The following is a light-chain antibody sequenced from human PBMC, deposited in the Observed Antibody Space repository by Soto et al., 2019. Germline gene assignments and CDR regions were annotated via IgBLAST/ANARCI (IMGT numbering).Light chain of an antibody. CDR3: LQYYTFPRF. Sequence: AIRMTQSPSSLFASPGDSVTITCRAAQGINSFLAWFQQKPGKPPNLLIYGASYLKSGVPSRFSGSGSGTDFTLTISTLQSEDFATYYCLQYYTFPRFFGPGTTVDIK. J-gene: IGKJ3*01. CDR2: GAS. CDR1: QGINSF. V-gene: IGKV1-8*01.